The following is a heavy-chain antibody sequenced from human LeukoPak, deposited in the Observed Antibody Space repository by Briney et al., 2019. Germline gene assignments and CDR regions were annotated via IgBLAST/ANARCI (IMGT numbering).Heavy chain of an antibody. CDR2: IYSSGST. V-gene: IGHV4-4*07. J-gene: IGHJ4*02. D-gene: IGHD2-8*01. Sequence: SETLSLTCTVSGGSVSNYYWSWIRQPAGKGLEWIGRIYSSGSTNYKPSLKSRVTISVDKSKNQFSLKLSSVTAADTAVYYCAREIANCINGECPPAGNFDYWGQGTLVTVFS. CDR1: GGSVSNYY. CDR3: AREIANCINGECPPAGNFDY.